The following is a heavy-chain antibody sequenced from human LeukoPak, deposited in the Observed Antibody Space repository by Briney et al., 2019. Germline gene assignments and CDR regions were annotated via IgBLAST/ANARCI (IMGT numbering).Heavy chain of an antibody. CDR3: ARDRIAVAGDAASGFDL. J-gene: IGHJ2*01. D-gene: IGHD6-19*01. V-gene: IGHV3-66*01. CDR1: GFTVSSNY. CDR2: IYSGGST. Sequence: GGSLRLSCAASGFTVSSNYMSWVRQAPGKGLEWVSVIYSGGSTYYADSVKGRFTISRDNSKNTLYLQMNSLRAEDTAVYYCARDRIAVAGDAASGFDLWGRGTLVTVSS.